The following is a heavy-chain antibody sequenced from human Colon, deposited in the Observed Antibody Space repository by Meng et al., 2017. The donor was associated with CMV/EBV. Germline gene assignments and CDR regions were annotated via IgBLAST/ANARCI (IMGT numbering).Heavy chain of an antibody. D-gene: IGHD3-3*01. CDR2: IRYDGSSK. V-gene: IGHV3-30*02. CDR3: ANLHGGILGVTKYYYGLDV. CDR1: GFTFRGYG. J-gene: IGHJ6*02. Sequence: GESLKISCAASGFTFRGYGMHWVRQAPGKGPEWVAFIRYDGSSKYYADSVKGRFTISRDNSNNTLYLQMNSLRAEDTAVYYCANLHGGILGVTKYYYGLDVWGQGTTVTVSS.